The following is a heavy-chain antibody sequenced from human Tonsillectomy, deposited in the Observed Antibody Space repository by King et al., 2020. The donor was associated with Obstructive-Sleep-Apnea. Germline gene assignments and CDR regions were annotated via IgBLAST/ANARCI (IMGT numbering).Heavy chain of an antibody. CDR2: IGFDGSNK. CDR1: GFTFSSYG. J-gene: IGHJ4*02. CDR3: AKDQGGNSGWAVDY. V-gene: IGHV3-33*06. D-gene: IGHD6-19*01. Sequence: VQLVESGGGVVQPGRSLRLSCAASGFTFSSYGMHCVRQAPGKGLEWVAVIGFDGSNKYFADPLKARFTISGDNSKNTPYLQMNSLRAEDTAVYYCAKDQGGNSGWAVDYWGQGTLVTVSS.